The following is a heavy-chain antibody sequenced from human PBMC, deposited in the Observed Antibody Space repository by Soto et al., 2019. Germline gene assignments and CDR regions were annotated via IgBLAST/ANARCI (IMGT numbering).Heavy chain of an antibody. CDR3: ARGRVDVNCSGGSCCHLDY. Sequence: GASVKVSCKASGYPFTSDINWVRQAPGRGLECMGWMNPKSGNTGYAQKFQGRVTMTRDTSISTAYMELSSLRSDDTAVYYCARGRVDVNCSGGSCCHLDYWGQGTQVTVSS. D-gene: IGHD2-15*01. CDR1: GYPFTSD. J-gene: IGHJ4*02. CDR2: MNPKSGNT. V-gene: IGHV1-8*01.